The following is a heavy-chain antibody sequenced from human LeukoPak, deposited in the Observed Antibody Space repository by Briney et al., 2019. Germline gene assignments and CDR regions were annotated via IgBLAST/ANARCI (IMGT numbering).Heavy chain of an antibody. D-gene: IGHD3-16*01. V-gene: IGHV5-51*01. CDR1: GYSFTNYW. Sequence: GESLKISCQGSGYSFTNYWIAWVRKMPGKGLEWMGIIYPGDSDTRVSPSFRGRVTMSADKSVSTAYLQLNNLKASDTAMYYCARARQSGSYAGFAHWGPGTLVTVSS. CDR3: ARARQSGSYAGFAH. CDR2: IYPGDSDT. J-gene: IGHJ4*02.